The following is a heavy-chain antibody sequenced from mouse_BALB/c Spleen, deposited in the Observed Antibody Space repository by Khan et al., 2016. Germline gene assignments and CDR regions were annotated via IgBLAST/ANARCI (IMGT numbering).Heavy chain of an antibody. CDR3: ARLEDI. CDR1: GFSLTSYG. D-gene: IGHD1-3*01. J-gene: IGHJ2*01. CDR2: IWAGGST. V-gene: IGHV2-9*02. Sequence: QVQLKQSGPGLVAPSQSLSITCTVSGFSLTSYGVHWVRQPPGKGLEWLGVIWAGGSTTYNSALMSRLGSSKYNSKSQVFLQMNSLQTDDTSMYYCARLEDIWGQGTTLTVSS.